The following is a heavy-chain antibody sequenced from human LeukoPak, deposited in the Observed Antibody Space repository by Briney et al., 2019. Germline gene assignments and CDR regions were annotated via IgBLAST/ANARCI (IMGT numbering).Heavy chain of an antibody. Sequence: GGSLRLSCAASGFTFSSYSMTWVRQAPGKGLEWVSYITSSSSTIYYADSVKGRFTISRDNAKNSLYLQMNSLRADDTAVYYCARGTLNIPGEHGAFDYWGQGTLVTVSS. CDR3: ARGTLNIPGEHGAFDY. V-gene: IGHV3-48*01. CDR1: GFTFSSYS. J-gene: IGHJ4*02. CDR2: ITSSSSTI. D-gene: IGHD1-14*01.